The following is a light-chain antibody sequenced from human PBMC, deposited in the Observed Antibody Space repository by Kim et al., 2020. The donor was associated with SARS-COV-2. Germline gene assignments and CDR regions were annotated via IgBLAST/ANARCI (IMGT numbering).Light chain of an antibody. V-gene: IGLV2-23*02. CDR3: CSYAGSSTFVVV. Sequence: SITISFTGTRSDVGSYNLVSWYQQHPGKAPKLMIYEVSKRPSGVSNRFSGSKSGNTASLTISGLQAEDEADYYCCSYAGSSTFVVVFGGGTQLTVL. CDR2: EVS. J-gene: IGLJ2*01. CDR1: RSDVGSYNL.